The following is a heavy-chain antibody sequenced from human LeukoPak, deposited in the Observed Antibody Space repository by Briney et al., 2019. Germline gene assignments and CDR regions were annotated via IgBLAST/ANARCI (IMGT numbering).Heavy chain of an antibody. CDR2: ISSSSSYI. J-gene: IGHJ1*01. D-gene: IGHD3-22*01. V-gene: IGHV3-21*04. CDR1: GFTFSSHS. CDR3: ARGKYDSSPFLQH. Sequence: PGGSLRLSCAASGFTFSSHSMNWVRQAPGKGLEWVSSISSSSSYIYYADSVKGRFTISRDNAKNSMYLQMNSLRAEDTAVYYCARGKYDSSPFLQHWGQGTLVTVSS.